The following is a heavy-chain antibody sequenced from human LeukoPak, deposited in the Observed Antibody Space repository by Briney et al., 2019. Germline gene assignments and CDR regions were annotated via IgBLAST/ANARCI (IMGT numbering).Heavy chain of an antibody. CDR1: GGSISSGGYY. V-gene: IGHV4-31*03. CDR2: IYYSGST. Sequence: SETLSLTCTVSGGSISSGGYYWSWLRQHPGKGLEWIGYIYYSGSTYYNPSLKSRVTISVDTSKNQFSLKLSSVTAADTAVYYCARHETTVTTNYFDYGGQGTLVTVSS. J-gene: IGHJ4*02. CDR3: ARHETTVTTNYFDY. D-gene: IGHD4-11*01.